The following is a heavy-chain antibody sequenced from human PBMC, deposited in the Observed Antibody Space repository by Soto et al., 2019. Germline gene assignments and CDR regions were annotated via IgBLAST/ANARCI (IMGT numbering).Heavy chain of an antibody. CDR3: AHALVVVAATARIYYYYGMDV. CDR2: IYWDDDK. V-gene: IGHV2-5*02. J-gene: IGHJ6*02. D-gene: IGHD2-15*01. CDR1: GFSLSTSGVG. Sequence: QITLKESGPTLVKPTQTLTLTCTFSGFSLSTSGVGVGWIRQPPGKALEWLALIYWDDDKRYSPSLKSRLTITKDTSKNQVVLTMPNMDPVDTATYYCAHALVVVAATARIYYYYGMDVWGQGTTVTVSS.